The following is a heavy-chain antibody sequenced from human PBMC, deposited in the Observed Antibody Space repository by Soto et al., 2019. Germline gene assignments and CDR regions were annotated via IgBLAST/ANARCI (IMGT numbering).Heavy chain of an antibody. D-gene: IGHD3-22*01. CDR2: ISGGGGSTI. Sequence: GGLRLSCAASGFTFSDYYMSWIRQAPGKGLEWVSYISGGGGSTIQYADSVKGRFTISRDNAKNSLYLQMNSLRVADTAVYYCTRVRGYYDSSGFDYWGQGTPVTVSS. J-gene: IGHJ4*02. CDR1: GFTFSDYY. V-gene: IGHV3-11*01. CDR3: TRVRGYYDSSGFDY.